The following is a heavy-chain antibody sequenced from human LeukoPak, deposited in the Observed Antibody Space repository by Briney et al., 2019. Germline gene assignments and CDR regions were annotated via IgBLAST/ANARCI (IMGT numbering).Heavy chain of an antibody. Sequence: GSSVKVSCKASGGTFSSYAISWVRQAPGQGLEWMGWINAGNGNTKYSQKFQGRVPITRDTSASTAYMELSSLRSEDTAVYYCARDPFGHYGSGSYFPFDYWGQGTLVTVSS. CDR2: INAGNGNT. J-gene: IGHJ4*02. CDR1: GGTFSSYA. D-gene: IGHD3-10*01. CDR3: ARDPFGHYGSGSYFPFDY. V-gene: IGHV1-3*01.